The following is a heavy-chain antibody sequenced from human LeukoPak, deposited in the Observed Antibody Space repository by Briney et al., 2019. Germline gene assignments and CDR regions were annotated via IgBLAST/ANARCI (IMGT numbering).Heavy chain of an antibody. Sequence: ASVKVSSTFAVYGFAVSYVQRAREAPGQGLEWMVRRYAEGGGTNSAQKLQGRVTMTRDASQSTAYMQLSSLKSDDTVVYYCARVCTTGYRDWLDPWGQGTLVTVSS. J-gene: IGHJ5*02. CDR3: ARVCTTGYRDWLDP. CDR1: VYGFAVSY. V-gene: IGHV1-2*05. D-gene: IGHD1-1*01. CDR2: RYAEGGGT.